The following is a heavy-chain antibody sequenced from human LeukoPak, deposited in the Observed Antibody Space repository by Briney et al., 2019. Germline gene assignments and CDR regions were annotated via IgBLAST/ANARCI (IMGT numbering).Heavy chain of an antibody. V-gene: IGHV4-59*08. CDR2: IYYSGST. D-gene: IGHD3-9*01. CDR3: ATSDILTGYYTFDY. J-gene: IGHJ4*02. CDR1: GGSISSYY. Sequence: PLETLSLTCTVSGGSISSYYWSWIRQPPGKGLEWIGYIYYSGSTNYNPSLKSRVTISVDTSKNQFSLKLSSVTAADTAVYYCATSDILTGYYTFDYWGQGTLVTVSS.